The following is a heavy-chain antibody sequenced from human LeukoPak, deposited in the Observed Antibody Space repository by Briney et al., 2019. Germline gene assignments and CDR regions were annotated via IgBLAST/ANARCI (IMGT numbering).Heavy chain of an antibody. J-gene: IGHJ4*02. CDR3: ARASRAYGISWPPDY. D-gene: IGHD6-13*01. Sequence: GGSLRLSCAASGFTFSSYAMHWVRQAPGKGLEWVSVISYDGSNKYYADSVKGRFTISRDNSKNTLYLQMNSLRAEDTAVYYCARASRAYGISWPPDYWGQGTLVTVSS. V-gene: IGHV3-30-3*01. CDR2: ISYDGSNK. CDR1: GFTFSSYA.